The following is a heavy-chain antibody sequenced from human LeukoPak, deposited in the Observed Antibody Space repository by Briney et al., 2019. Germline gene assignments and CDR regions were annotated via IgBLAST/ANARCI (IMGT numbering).Heavy chain of an antibody. V-gene: IGHV1-2*02. CDR2: INPASGGT. D-gene: IGHD2-21*01. J-gene: IGHJ5*02. CDR1: GYIFSGHY. CDR3: ARVLFPSGPTHCFVP. Sequence: ASVNVSRKASGYIFSGHYIQWVRQAPGQGLEWMGWINPASGGTNNAQKFHGRVTMTTDTSISTLYMELNSLRSDDTAVYYCARVLFPSGPTHCFVPWGQGTLVTVSS.